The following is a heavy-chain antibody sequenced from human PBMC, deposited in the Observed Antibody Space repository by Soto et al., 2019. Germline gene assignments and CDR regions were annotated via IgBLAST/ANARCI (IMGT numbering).Heavy chain of an antibody. CDR3: ARDWESTVSTWSFGAF. D-gene: IGHD3-10*01. Sequence: QVQLVQSGAEVKKPGSSVKVSCKASGGTFSPYTVNWVRQAPGQGLEWMGRIIHFLGVTNYAQKFQARVTLTADTSTTTAYMELSGLRFEDTAVYYCARDWESTVSTWSFGAFWGRGTLVTVSS. V-gene: IGHV1-69*08. J-gene: IGHJ4*02. CDR2: IIHFLGVT. CDR1: GGTFSPYT.